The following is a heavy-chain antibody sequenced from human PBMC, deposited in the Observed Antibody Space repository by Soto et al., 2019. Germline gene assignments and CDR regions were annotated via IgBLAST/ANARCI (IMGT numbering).Heavy chain of an antibody. Sequence: PSETLSLTCTVSGGSISSGGYYWSWIRQPPGKGLEWIGYIYYSGSTYYNPSPKSRVTISVDTSKNQFPLKLSSVTAADTAVYYCARDRLATVTTGYYYYGMDVWGQGTTVTVSS. V-gene: IGHV4-31*03. CDR3: ARDRLATVTTGYYYYGMDV. D-gene: IGHD4-4*01. CDR2: IYYSGST. CDR1: GGSISSGGYY. J-gene: IGHJ6*02.